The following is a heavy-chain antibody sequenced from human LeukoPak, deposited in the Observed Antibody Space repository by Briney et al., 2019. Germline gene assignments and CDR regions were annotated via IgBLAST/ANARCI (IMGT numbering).Heavy chain of an antibody. CDR3: ASEFVVVPDNWFDP. J-gene: IGHJ5*02. V-gene: IGHV4-61*01. CDR1: GVSVSSGSYY. D-gene: IGHD2-15*01. CDR2: IYYSGST. Sequence: PSETLSLTCTVSGVSVSSGSYYWSWIRQPPGKGLEWIGYIYYSGSTNYNPSLKSRVTISVDTSKNQFSLKLSSVTAADTAVYYCASEFVVVPDNWFDPWGQGTLVTVSS.